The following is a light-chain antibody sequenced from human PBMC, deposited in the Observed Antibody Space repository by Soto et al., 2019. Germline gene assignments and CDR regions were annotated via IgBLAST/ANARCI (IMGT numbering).Light chain of an antibody. CDR3: KQPLHAPLT. V-gene: IGKV2-28*01. J-gene: IGKJ5*01. CDR1: QSLLHITVETF. Sequence: SRISLSVAPGQPSAVSCKSSQSLLHITVETFLFWYLQKPGQSPQLLIYLVSNRASGVPARFSGSGSGTDFTLKISRLESEDVALYYCKQPLHAPLTFGQGTRLEIK. CDR2: LVS.